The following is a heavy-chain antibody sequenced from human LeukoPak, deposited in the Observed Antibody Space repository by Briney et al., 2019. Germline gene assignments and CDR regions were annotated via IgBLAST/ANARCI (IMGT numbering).Heavy chain of an antibody. CDR1: GGSFSSYA. V-gene: IGHV1-69*01. CDR2: IIPIFGTA. Sequence: SVKVSCKAPGGSFSSYAISWVRPAPGQGLECMGGIIPIFGTANYAQNFQGRVTITADESTSTAYMELSSLRSEDTAVYYCAREGVEQWLVGRLDVWGKGTTVTVSS. D-gene: IGHD6-19*01. J-gene: IGHJ6*04. CDR3: AREGVEQWLVGRLDV.